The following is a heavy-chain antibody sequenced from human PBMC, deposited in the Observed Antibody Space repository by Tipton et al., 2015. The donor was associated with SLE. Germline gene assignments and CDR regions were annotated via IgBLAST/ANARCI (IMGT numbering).Heavy chain of an antibody. CDR2: IYTSGST. D-gene: IGHD6-13*01. CDR3: ARDSSSWSFYGMDV. Sequence: LRLSCTVSGGSISSSSYYWSWIRQPAGKGLEWIGHIYTSGSTNYNPSLKSRVTISVDTSKNQFSLKLSSVTAADTAVYYCARDSSSWSFYGMDVWDQGTTVTVSS. V-gene: IGHV4-61*09. CDR1: GGSISSSSYY. J-gene: IGHJ6*02.